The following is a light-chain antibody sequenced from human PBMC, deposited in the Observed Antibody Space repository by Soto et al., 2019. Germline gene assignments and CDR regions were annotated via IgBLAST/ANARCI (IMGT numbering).Light chain of an antibody. Sequence: QSALTQPASVSGSPGQSITISCTGTSSDVGGYYYVSWYQHHPGKAPKLMIYQVSNRPSGVSNRFSGSRSGNTASLTISGLQAEDEADYYCCSHAASTTVVFGGGTKVTVL. CDR1: SSDVGGYYY. CDR3: CSHAASTTVV. V-gene: IGLV2-14*01. J-gene: IGLJ2*01. CDR2: QVS.